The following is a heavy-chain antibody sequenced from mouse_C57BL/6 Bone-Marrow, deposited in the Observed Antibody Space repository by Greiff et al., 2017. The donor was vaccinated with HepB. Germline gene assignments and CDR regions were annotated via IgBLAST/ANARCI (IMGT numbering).Heavy chain of an antibody. Sequence: EVQVVESGPGLAKPSQTLSLTCSVTGYSITSDYWNWIRKFPGNKLEYMGYISYSGSTYYNPSLKSRISITRDTSKNQYYLQLNSVTTEDTATYYCAYSVGADYYGSSHWYFDVWGTGTTVTVSS. CDR1: GYSITSDY. CDR2: ISYSGST. CDR3: AYSVGADYYGSSHWYFDV. V-gene: IGHV3-8*01. J-gene: IGHJ1*03. D-gene: IGHD1-1*01.